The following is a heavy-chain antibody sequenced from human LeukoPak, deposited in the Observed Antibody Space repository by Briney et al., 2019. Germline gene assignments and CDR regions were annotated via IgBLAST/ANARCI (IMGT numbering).Heavy chain of an antibody. V-gene: IGHV7-4-1*02. CDR1: RYTFTSYA. CDR3: ARIPRGPDLPQYSSGWYSSYYFDY. D-gene: IGHD6-19*01. Sequence: ASVKVSCKASRYTFTSYAMNWVRQAPGQGLEWMGWINTNTGNPTYAQGFTGRFVFSLDTSVSTAYLQISSLKAEDTAVYYCARIPRGPDLPQYSSGWYSSYYFDYWGQGTLVTVSS. CDR2: INTNTGNP. J-gene: IGHJ4*02.